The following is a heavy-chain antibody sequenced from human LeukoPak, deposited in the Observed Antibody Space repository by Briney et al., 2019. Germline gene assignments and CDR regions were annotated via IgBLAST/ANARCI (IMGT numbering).Heavy chain of an antibody. CDR2: ISGSGGST. CDR3: ARTRLGEWLVGNAFDI. CDR1: GFTFSSYG. V-gene: IGHV3-23*01. Sequence: GGSLRLSCAASGFTFSSYGMSWVRQAPGKGLEWVSAISGSGGSTYYADSVKGRFTISRDNSKNTLYLQMNSLRAEDTAVYYCARTRLGEWLVGNAFDIWGQGTMVTVSS. D-gene: IGHD6-19*01. J-gene: IGHJ3*02.